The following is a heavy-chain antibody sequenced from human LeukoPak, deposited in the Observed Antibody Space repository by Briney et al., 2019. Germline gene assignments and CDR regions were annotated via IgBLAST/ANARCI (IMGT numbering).Heavy chain of an antibody. D-gene: IGHD2-21*01. V-gene: IGHV5-51*01. Sequence: GESLKISCKTSGYDFTKYWIGWVRQMPGKGPERMGIIYPGDSDTRYSPSFQGQVTISADKSISTAYLHLNSLKASDTAVYFCTRQAIADYWGQGTLVTVSS. CDR3: TRQAIADY. CDR1: GYDFTKYW. J-gene: IGHJ4*02. CDR2: IYPGDSDT.